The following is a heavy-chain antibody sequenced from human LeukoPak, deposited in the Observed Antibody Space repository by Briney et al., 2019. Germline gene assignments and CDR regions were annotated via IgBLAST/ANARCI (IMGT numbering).Heavy chain of an antibody. J-gene: IGHJ4*02. CDR3: ARVITSGYYFFDY. CDR1: GHSISSAYY. Sequence: SETLSLTCTVSGHSISSAYYWGWIRQPPGKGLEWIGNMYHSGNTYYNPSLKSRVTISVDTSKNQFSLKLTSVTAADTAVYYCARVITSGYYFFDYWGQGTLVTVSS. D-gene: IGHD5-12*01. V-gene: IGHV4-38-2*02. CDR2: MYHSGNT.